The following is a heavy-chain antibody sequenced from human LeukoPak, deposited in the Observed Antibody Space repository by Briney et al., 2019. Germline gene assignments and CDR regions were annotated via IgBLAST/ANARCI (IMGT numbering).Heavy chain of an antibody. CDR2: MNPNSGNT. V-gene: IGHV1-8*01. CDR3: ARKGPANYYYYYMDV. CDR1: GYTFTSYD. Sequence: GASVKVSCKASGYTFTSYDINWVPQATGQGLEWMGWMNPNSGNTGYAQKFQGRVTMTRNTSISTAYMELSSLRSEDTAVYFCARKGPANYYYYYMDVWGKGTTVTVSS. D-gene: IGHD2-2*01. J-gene: IGHJ6*03.